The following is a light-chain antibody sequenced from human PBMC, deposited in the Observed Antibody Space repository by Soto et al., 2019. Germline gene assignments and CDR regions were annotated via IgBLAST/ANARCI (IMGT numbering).Light chain of an antibody. V-gene: IGKV1-12*02. CDR2: AAS. CDR3: QQCDSFPST. J-gene: IGKJ4*01. CDR1: QDISSW. Sequence: DIQMTQSPSSVSASVGDRVTITCRASQDISSWVAWYQQKPGKAPKLLISAASSLQSGVPRRFSGSGSGTDFTLVISSLQAEDFATYFCQQCDSFPSTLGGGTKVDIK.